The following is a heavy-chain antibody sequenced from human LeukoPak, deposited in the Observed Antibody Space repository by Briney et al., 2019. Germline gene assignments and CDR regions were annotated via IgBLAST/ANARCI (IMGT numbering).Heavy chain of an antibody. V-gene: IGHV3-23*01. Sequence: GGSLRLSCAASGFTFSSYAMSWVRQAPGKGLEWVSAISGSGGSTYYADSVKGRFTISRDNSKNTLYLQMNSLRAEDTAVYYCAKERLDYYDSSGERYFQHWGQGTLVTVSS. CDR3: AKERLDYYDSSGERYFQH. CDR1: GFTFSSYA. D-gene: IGHD3-22*01. J-gene: IGHJ1*01. CDR2: ISGSGGST.